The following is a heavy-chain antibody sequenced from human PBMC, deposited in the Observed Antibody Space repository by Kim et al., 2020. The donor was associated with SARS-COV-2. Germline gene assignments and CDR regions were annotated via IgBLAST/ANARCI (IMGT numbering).Heavy chain of an antibody. CDR2: ISGSADYI. Sequence: GGSLRLSCAASGFTFRGSTMTWVRQPPGKGLEWVSSISGSADYIVYADSVKGRFTISRDNADNSLYLHMNGLRAEDTAIYYCARVSGAYPQNFDYWGQGTLVTVSS. V-gene: IGHV3-21*01. D-gene: IGHD3-16*01. J-gene: IGHJ4*02. CDR3: ARVSGAYPQNFDY. CDR1: GFTFRGST.